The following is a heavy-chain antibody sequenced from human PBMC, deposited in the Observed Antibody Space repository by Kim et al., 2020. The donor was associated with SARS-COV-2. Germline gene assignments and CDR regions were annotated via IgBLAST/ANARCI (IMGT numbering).Heavy chain of an antibody. V-gene: IGHV3-74*01. J-gene: IGHJ4*02. CDR3: ARNRDY. CDR2: RDGRST. Sequence: RDGRSTSYADSEKGRFTIYMDNAKITLDLQMNSLRAEDTAVYYCARNRDYWGQGTLVTVSS.